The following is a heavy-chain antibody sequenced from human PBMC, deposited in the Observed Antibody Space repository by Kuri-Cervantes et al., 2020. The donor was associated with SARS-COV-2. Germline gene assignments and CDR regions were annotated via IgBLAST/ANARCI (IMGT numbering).Heavy chain of an antibody. Sequence: GESLKISCAASGFTSSSYDMNWVRQAPGKGLEWVSYIRSSSSIIYYADSVKGRFTVSRDNVKNSLYLQMNSLRAEDTAVYFCARVDPRTDAYNHYYYGMDVWGQGTTVTVSS. J-gene: IGHJ6*02. CDR2: IRSSSSII. CDR3: ARVDPRTDAYNHYYYGMDV. D-gene: IGHD5-24*01. CDR1: GFTSSSYD. V-gene: IGHV3-48*01.